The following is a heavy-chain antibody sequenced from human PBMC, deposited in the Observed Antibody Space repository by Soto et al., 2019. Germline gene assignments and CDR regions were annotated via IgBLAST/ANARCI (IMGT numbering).Heavy chain of an antibody. CDR2: VNPSGGHT. CDR1: GDTFTDYY. CDR3: ARGGHVVVVTAALDY. J-gene: IGHJ4*02. V-gene: IGHV1-46*01. D-gene: IGHD2-21*02. Sequence: QVQLVQSGAEVKKPGASVKVSCKASGDTFTDYYIHWVRQAPGQGLEWMGTVNPSGGHTTYAQHFLGRMTRTRDTSTSTLYMALTSLPSEDTAVYYFARGGHVVVVTAALDYWGQLTLVTVSS.